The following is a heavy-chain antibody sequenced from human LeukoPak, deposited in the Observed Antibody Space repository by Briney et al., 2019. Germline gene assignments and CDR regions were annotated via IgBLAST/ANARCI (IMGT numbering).Heavy chain of an antibody. Sequence: GGSLRPSCAASGFTFSTYWMSWVRQAPGKGLEWVANIKQDGSEKYYVDSVKGRFTISRDNAKNSLYLQMSSLRAEDTAVYYCARDWVRSSCTDWGQGTLVTVSS. CDR3: ARDWVRSSCTD. J-gene: IGHJ4*02. V-gene: IGHV3-7*01. CDR2: IKQDGSEK. CDR1: GFTFSTYW. D-gene: IGHD6-13*01.